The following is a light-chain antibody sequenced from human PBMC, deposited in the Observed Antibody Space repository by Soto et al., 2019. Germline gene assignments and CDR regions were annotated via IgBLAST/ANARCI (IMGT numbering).Light chain of an antibody. CDR1: QSVDSRY. V-gene: IGKV3-20*01. CDR2: AVS. Sequence: DIVLTQSPGTLSLSPGERATLSCRASQSVDSRYLAWYQQKPGQAPRLLIYAVSSRATGIPDRFSGSGSGTYFTLTISRLEPEDFAEYYCQQYGSSPRYSFGQGTKLEI. J-gene: IGKJ2*03. CDR3: QQYGSSPRYS.